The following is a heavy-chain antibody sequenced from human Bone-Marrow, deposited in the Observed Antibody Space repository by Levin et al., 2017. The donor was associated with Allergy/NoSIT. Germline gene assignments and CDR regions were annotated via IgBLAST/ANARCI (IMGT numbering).Heavy chain of an antibody. J-gene: IGHJ4*02. Sequence: SQTLSLTCTVSGGSISSGGYYWSWIRQHPGKGLEWIGYIYYSGSTYYNPSLKSRVTISVDTSKNQFSLKLSSVTAADTAVYYCARQGGLNWNYADYWGQGTLVTVSS. CDR1: GGSISSGGYY. CDR3: ARQGGLNWNYADY. CDR2: IYYSGST. V-gene: IGHV4-31*03. D-gene: IGHD1-20*01.